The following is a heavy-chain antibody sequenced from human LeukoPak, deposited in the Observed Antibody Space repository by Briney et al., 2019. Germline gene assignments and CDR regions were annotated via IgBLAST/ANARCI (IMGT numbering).Heavy chain of an antibody. CDR3: ARGMSYYYDSSGSHFDY. J-gene: IGHJ4*02. Sequence: GRSLRLSCAASGFTFSSYGMHWVRQAPGKGLEWVAVISYDGSNKYYADSVKGRFTISRDNSKNTLYLQMNSLRAEDTAVYYCARGMSYYYDSSGSHFDYWGQGTLVTVSS. D-gene: IGHD3-22*01. CDR1: GFTFSSYG. V-gene: IGHV3-30*03. CDR2: ISYDGSNK.